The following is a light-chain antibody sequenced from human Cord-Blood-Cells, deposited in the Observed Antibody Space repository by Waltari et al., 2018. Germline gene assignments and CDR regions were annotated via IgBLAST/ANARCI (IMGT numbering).Light chain of an antibody. Sequence: DIVLTQSPGTLSLSPGDRAPLPCRASQSVSSSYLAWYQQKPGQAPRLLIYGASSRATGIPDRFSGSGSGTDFTLTISRLEPEDFAVYYCQQYGSSGTFGPGTKVDIK. CDR2: GAS. CDR1: QSVSSSY. CDR3: QQYGSSGT. J-gene: IGKJ3*01. V-gene: IGKV3-20*01.